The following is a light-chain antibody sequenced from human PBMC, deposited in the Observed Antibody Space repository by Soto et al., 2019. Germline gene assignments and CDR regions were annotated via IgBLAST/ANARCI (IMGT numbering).Light chain of an antibody. V-gene: IGKV2-28*01. Sequence: DVVMTQTPLSLSVAPGQPASISCKSSQSLLHITGETFLFWYLQKPGQSPQLLIYFGSYRASGVPDRFSGSGSGTNFTLRISRVETDDFGIYYCMQALQVPITFGQGTRLENK. J-gene: IGKJ5*01. CDR2: FGS. CDR3: MQALQVPIT. CDR1: QSLLHITGETF.